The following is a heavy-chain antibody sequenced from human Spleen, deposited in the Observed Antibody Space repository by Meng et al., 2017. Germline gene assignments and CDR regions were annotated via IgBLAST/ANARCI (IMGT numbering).Heavy chain of an antibody. V-gene: IGHV3-21*01. CDR3: ARADPATYYDILTGYYTSKEYFDY. D-gene: IGHD3-9*01. CDR2: ISSSSSYI. J-gene: IGHJ4*02. CDR1: GFTFSSYS. Sequence: LTGAASGFTFSSYSMNWVRQAPGKGLEWVSSISSSSSYIYYADSVKGRFTISRDNAKNSLYLQMNSLRAEDTAVYYCARADPATYYDILTGYYTSKEYFDYWGQGTLVTVSS.